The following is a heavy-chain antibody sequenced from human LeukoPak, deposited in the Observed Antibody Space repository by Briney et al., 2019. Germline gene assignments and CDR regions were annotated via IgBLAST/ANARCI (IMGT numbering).Heavy chain of an antibody. D-gene: IGHD6-19*01. Sequence: GASVKVSCKTSGYTFTSYAMHWVRQAPGQRLEWMGWINAGNGNTKYSQKFQGRVTITRDTSASTAYMELSSLRSEDTAVYYCARDPVRAWLVPYYYGMDVWGQGTTVTASS. V-gene: IGHV1-3*01. J-gene: IGHJ6*02. CDR1: GYTFTSYA. CDR2: INAGNGNT. CDR3: ARDPVRAWLVPYYYGMDV.